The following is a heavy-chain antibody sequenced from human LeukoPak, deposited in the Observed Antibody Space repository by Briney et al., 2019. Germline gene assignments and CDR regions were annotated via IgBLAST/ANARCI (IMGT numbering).Heavy chain of an antibody. CDR1: GFTFSSYE. J-gene: IGHJ5*02. D-gene: IGHD3-9*01. CDR2: ISSSGSTI. V-gene: IGHV3-48*03. Sequence: GGSLTLSCAGSGFTFSSYEMNWVRQAPGKGLEWISYISSSGSTIYYADSVKGRFTITRDNAKNSLFLQMNSLRAEDTAVYYCARVQYYDILTGYYNPWGQGTLVTVSS. CDR3: ARVQYYDILTGYYNP.